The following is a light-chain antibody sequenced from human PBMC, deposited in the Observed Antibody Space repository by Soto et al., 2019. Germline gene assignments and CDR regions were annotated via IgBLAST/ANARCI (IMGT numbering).Light chain of an antibody. V-gene: IGKV3-20*01. J-gene: IGKJ2*01. CDR3: HQYGSTPPYT. Sequence: EIVLTQSPGTLSLSPGERATLSCRASQSVSGNYLAWYQQKPGQAPRLLLYGSSDRATGIPDRFSGSGSGTDFTLTITRVEPEDVAVYYCHQYGSTPPYTFGQGTKLEIK. CDR2: GSS. CDR1: QSVSGNY.